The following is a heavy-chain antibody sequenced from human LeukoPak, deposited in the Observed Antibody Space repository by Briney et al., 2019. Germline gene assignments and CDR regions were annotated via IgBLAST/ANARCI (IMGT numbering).Heavy chain of an antibody. CDR3: ARSAGAARPFYYYYYYMDV. CDR2: IYHSGST. J-gene: IGHJ6*03. V-gene: IGHV4-38-2*02. CDR1: GYSISSGYY. Sequence: SETLSLTCTVSGYSISSGYYWGWIRQPPGKGLEWIGSIYHSGSTYYNPSLKGRVTISVDTSKNQFSLKLSSVTAADTAVYYCARSAGAARPFYYYYYYMDVWGKGATVTVSS. D-gene: IGHD6-6*01.